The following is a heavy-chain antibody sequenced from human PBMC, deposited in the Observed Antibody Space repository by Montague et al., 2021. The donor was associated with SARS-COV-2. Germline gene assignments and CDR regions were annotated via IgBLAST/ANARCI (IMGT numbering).Heavy chain of an antibody. CDR1: GFSLSSRGEG. D-gene: IGHD3-22*01. CDR3: ALCYYESHAYYMRSF. CDR2: MVWDDDK. V-gene: IGHV2-5*02. J-gene: IGHJ4*02. Sequence: PALVKPTQTLTLTCAFSGFSLSSRGEGVGWLRQPPGKALEWLAGMVWDDDKCYSPSLKTRLTITKDTSKNQVVLTMTNMDRVDTATYYCALCYYESHAYYMRSFWGQGTLVTVSS.